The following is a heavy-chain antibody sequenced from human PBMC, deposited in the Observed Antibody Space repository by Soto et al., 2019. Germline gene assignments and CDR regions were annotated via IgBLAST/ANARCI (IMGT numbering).Heavy chain of an antibody. V-gene: IGHV4-59*01. Sequence: SETLSLTCTVSGCSISSYYCSWIRQPPGKGLEWIGYIYYSGSANYNPSLKSRVTISVDTSKNQFSLKLSSVTAADTAVYYCARAGAATLSDYWGQGTLVTVS. J-gene: IGHJ4*02. CDR3: ARAGAATLSDY. D-gene: IGHD2-15*01. CDR1: GCSISSYY. CDR2: IYYSGSA.